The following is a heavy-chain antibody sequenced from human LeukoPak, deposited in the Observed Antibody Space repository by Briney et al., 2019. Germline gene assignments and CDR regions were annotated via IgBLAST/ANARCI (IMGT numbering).Heavy chain of an antibody. CDR2: IYSDGSDT. CDR3: ATDSGHAFSF. Sequence: GGSLRLSCAASGFTFNTAWMHWVRQAPGKGLVWVSRIYSDGSDTTYADSVKGRFIISRDNAKSTLYLQMNSLRGDDTAVYYCATDSGHAFSFWGQGTMVTVSS. J-gene: IGHJ3*01. D-gene: IGHD3-10*01. CDR1: GFTFNTAW. V-gene: IGHV3-74*03.